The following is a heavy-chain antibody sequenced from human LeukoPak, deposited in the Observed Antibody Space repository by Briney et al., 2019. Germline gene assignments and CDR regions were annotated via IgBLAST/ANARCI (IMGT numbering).Heavy chain of an antibody. CDR2: INRDGGVT. CDR3: TKADDSSGYLPAQ. D-gene: IGHD3-22*01. CDR1: GFTFDDYT. J-gene: IGHJ4*02. Sequence: GGSLRLSCVASGFTFDDYTMHWVRQAPGKGLERVSLINRDGGVTKYGGSVKGRFAISRDNNKNSLSLQMNSLRPEDTAVYYCTKADDSSGYLPAQWGQGTLVTVSS. V-gene: IGHV3-43*01.